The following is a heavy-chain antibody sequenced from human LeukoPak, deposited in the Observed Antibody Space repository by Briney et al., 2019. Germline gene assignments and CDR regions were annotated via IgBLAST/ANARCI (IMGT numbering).Heavy chain of an antibody. CDR1: GFAFSNFA. J-gene: IGHJ6*03. CDR2: MSGSGYYT. D-gene: IGHD3-3*01. Sequence: PGGSLRLSCAASGFAFSNFAMSWVRQAPGKRLEWVSAMSGSGYYTYYVESVKGRFTISRDNSKNTLYLHMNSLRADDTAVYYCAKMEGQRLYDYCMDVWGRGTTVTVSS. CDR3: AKMEGQRLYDYCMDV. V-gene: IGHV3-23*01.